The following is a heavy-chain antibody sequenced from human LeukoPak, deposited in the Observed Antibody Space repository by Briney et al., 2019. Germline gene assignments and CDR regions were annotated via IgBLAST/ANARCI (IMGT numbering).Heavy chain of an antibody. Sequence: PSETLSLTCTVSGGSISSGSYYWSWIRQPAGKGLEWIGRIYTSGSTNYNPSLKSRVTISVDTSKNQFSLKLSSATAADTAVYYCAREGYSYGLEDWFDPWGQGTLVTVSS. CDR2: IYTSGST. J-gene: IGHJ5*02. CDR1: GGSISSGSYY. D-gene: IGHD5-18*01. CDR3: AREGYSYGLEDWFDP. V-gene: IGHV4-61*02.